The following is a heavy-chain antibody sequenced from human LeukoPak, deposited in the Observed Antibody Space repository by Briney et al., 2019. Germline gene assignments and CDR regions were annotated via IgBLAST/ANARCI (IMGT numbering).Heavy chain of an antibody. CDR3: ARDLYYYDSSGT. Sequence: SETLSLTCNVSGASIRSYHWSWIRQFPGKGLEWIGDIYTSGRTNYNPSLKSRVTIPLDTSKNQFSLKLTFVTAADTAVYYCARDLYYYDSSGTWGQGTLVTVSS. D-gene: IGHD3-22*01. V-gene: IGHV4-4*08. J-gene: IGHJ5*02. CDR2: IYTSGRT. CDR1: GASIRSYH.